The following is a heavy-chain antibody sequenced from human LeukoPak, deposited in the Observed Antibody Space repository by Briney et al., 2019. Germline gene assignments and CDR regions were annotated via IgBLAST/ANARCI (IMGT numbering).Heavy chain of an antibody. CDR2: IYPGDSDT. J-gene: IGHJ4*02. Sequence: GESLKISCKGSGYSFTSYWIGWVRQMPGKGLEWMGIIYPGDSDTRYNPSFQGQVTISADKSISTAYLQWSSLKASDTAMYYCARILSHSSSWYYFDYWGQGTLVTVSS. CDR1: GYSFTSYW. D-gene: IGHD6-13*01. V-gene: IGHV5-51*01. CDR3: ARILSHSSSWYYFDY.